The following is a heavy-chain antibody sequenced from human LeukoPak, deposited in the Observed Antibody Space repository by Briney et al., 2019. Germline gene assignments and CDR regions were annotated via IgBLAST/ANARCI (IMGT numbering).Heavy chain of an antibody. CDR3: ARSVGYDDAFDI. D-gene: IGHD5-12*01. V-gene: IGHV1-2*02. CDR2: INPNSGGT. Sequence: ASVKVSCKASGYTFTGYYMHWVRQAPGQGLEWMGWINPNSGGTNYAQKFQGRVTMTRDTSISTAYMELSRLRSDDTAVYYCARSVGYDDAFDIWGQGTMVTVSS. CDR1: GYTFTGYY. J-gene: IGHJ3*02.